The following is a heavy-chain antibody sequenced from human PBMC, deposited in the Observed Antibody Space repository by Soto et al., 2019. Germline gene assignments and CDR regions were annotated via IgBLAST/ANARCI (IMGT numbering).Heavy chain of an antibody. D-gene: IGHD6-13*01. CDR2: IIPVLGTP. CDR3: ASSAGLDHLLNYYGLNV. CDR1: GGTFTSIA. V-gene: IGHV1-69*01. Sequence: QVHLVQSSAEVKKPGSSVKVSCKASGGTFTSIAFSWVRQAPGQGLEWMGGIIPVLGTPNYAQKFQARVTITADASTTTVHMELSSLRSDDKAVYYCASSAGLDHLLNYYGLNVWGQGTTVTV. J-gene: IGHJ6*02.